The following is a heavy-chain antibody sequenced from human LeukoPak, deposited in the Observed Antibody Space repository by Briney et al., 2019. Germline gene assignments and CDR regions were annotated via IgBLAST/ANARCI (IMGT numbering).Heavy chain of an antibody. J-gene: IGHJ4*02. CDR1: GFTLTSYW. Sequence: GRSLSLSCAASGFTLTSYWMHWVRHAPGKGLVWVSRINSDGSRPTYADSVKVRFTISRDSAKNKLSGKMNSRPAEDTAVYYCARFDGYARSFDYWGQGNLGTVSS. D-gene: IGHD5-24*01. V-gene: IGHV3-74*01. CDR3: ARFDGYARSFDY. CDR2: INSDGSRP.